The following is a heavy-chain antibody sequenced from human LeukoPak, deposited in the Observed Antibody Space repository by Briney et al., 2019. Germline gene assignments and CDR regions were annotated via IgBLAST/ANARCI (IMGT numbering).Heavy chain of an antibody. CDR3: ARDWVTVTTGLFDY. CDR1: GFTFSSYE. CDR2: ISSSGSTI. Sequence: PGGSLRLSCAASGFTFSSYEMNWVRQAPGKGLEWVSYISSSGSTIYYADSVKGRFTISRDNAKNSLYLQMNSLRAEDTAVYYCARDWVTVTTGLFDYWGQGTLVTVSS. D-gene: IGHD4-17*01. V-gene: IGHV3-48*03. J-gene: IGHJ4*02.